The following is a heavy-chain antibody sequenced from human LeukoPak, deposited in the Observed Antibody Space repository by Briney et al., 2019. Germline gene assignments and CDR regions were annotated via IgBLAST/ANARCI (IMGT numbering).Heavy chain of an antibody. J-gene: IGHJ2*01. V-gene: IGHV4-59*08. D-gene: IGHD6-13*01. Sequence: SETLSLTCTVSGDSIRSYYWSWIRQSPGKGLEWIAYIYYNGRTDYNPSLKGRVIISLDMSKNQVSLNLNSVTAADTAVYYCVRHDYDSSWGLDWLFDLWGRGTLVSVSA. CDR3: VRHDYDSSWGLDWLFDL. CDR2: IYYNGRT. CDR1: GDSIRSYY.